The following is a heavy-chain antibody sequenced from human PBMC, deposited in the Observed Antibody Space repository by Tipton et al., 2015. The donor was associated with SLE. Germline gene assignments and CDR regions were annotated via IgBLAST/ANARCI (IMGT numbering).Heavy chain of an antibody. CDR2: SRNKAQSYTS. CDR1: GFTFRDYH. D-gene: IGHD3-22*01. CDR3: GRVGHYDTSGYALDDLDI. J-gene: IGHJ3*02. Sequence: GSLRLSCAASGFTFRDYHMDWVRQAPGKGLEWVGRSRNKAQSYTSEYAASVKGRFTTSRDDSKNSVYLQMNSLKTEDTAVYYCGRVGHYDTSGYALDDLDIWGQGTMVTVSS. V-gene: IGHV3-72*01.